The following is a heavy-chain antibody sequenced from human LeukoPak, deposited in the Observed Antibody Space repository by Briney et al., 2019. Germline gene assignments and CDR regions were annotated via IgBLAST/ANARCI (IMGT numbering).Heavy chain of an antibody. Sequence: PSETLSLTCGVYGVSLRGHHWSWLRQPPGKGLEWVGEINHSGSTNYNPSFWGRVTISVDTSKNQFFLKLNSVTAADTAVYYCARESDPITGYFYYYMDVWGRGTTVAVSS. D-gene: IGHD3-10*01. CDR3: ARESDPITGYFYYYMDV. CDR1: GVSLRGHH. CDR2: INHSGST. J-gene: IGHJ6*03. V-gene: IGHV4-34*01.